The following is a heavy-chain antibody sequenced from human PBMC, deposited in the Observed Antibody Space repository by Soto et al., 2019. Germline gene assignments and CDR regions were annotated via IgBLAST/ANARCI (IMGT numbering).Heavy chain of an antibody. J-gene: IGHJ4*02. CDR1: GYTFTNYG. Sequence: QVHLVQSGAEVKKPGASVKVSCKASGYTFTNYGITWVRQAPGQGLEWMGWISAHNGNTDYAQKLQGRVIVTRDTSTSTAYMALRSLRSDDTAVYYCARGRYGDYWGQGALVTVSS. D-gene: IGHD1-1*01. CDR2: ISAHNGNT. CDR3: ARGRYGDY. V-gene: IGHV1-18*01.